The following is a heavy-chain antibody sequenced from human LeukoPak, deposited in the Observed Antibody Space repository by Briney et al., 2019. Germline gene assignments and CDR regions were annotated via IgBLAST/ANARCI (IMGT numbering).Heavy chain of an antibody. CDR3: ARENESSGWYRYNWFDP. V-gene: IGHV1-46*01. CDR1: GYTFTSYY. D-gene: IGHD6-19*01. CDR2: INPSGGST. J-gene: IGHJ5*02. Sequence: ASVKVSCKASGYTFTSYYMHWVRQAPGQGLEWMGIINPSGGSTSYAQKFQGRVTMTRDTSTSTVYMELSSLRSEDTAVYYCARENESSGWYRYNWFDPWGQETLVTVSS.